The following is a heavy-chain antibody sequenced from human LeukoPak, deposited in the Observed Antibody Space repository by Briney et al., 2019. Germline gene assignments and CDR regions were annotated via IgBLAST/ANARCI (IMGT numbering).Heavy chain of an antibody. D-gene: IGHD3-10*02. V-gene: IGHV3-48*03. CDR1: GFTFNNYA. CDR3: AELGITMIGGV. Sequence: GGSLRLSCAASGFTFNNYALNRVRQAPGKGLEWVSSITGSGGRTYYADSVKGRFTISRDNAKNSLYLQMNSLRAEDTAVYYCAELGITMIGGVWGKGTTVTISS. J-gene: IGHJ6*04. CDR2: ITGSGGRT.